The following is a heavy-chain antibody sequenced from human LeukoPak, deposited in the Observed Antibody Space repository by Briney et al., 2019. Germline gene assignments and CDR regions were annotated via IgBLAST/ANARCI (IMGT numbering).Heavy chain of an antibody. CDR3: ASIGAYYGMDV. Sequence: PSETLSLTCTVSGGSISSGDYYWSWIRQPPGKGLEWIGYIYYSGSTNYNPSLKSRVTISVDTSKNQFSLKLSSVTAADTAVYYCASIGAYYGMDVWGQGTTVTVSS. V-gene: IGHV4-61*08. J-gene: IGHJ6*02. CDR2: IYYSGST. D-gene: IGHD3-3*01. CDR1: GGSISSGDYY.